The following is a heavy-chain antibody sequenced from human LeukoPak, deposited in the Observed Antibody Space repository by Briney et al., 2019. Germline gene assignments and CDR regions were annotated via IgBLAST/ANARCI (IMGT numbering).Heavy chain of an antibody. CDR2: ISYDGSKE. Sequence: GGSLRLSCAASGFTFSTYAMHWVRQAPGKGLQWVAVISYDGSKEYYVDSVKGRFTISRDNSKNMLYLQMNTLRADDTAVYYCARDFYSGTDYALFFGYWGQGTLVTVSS. CDR1: GFTFSTYA. J-gene: IGHJ4*02. CDR3: ARDFYSGTDYALFFGY. V-gene: IGHV3-30*04. D-gene: IGHD1-26*01.